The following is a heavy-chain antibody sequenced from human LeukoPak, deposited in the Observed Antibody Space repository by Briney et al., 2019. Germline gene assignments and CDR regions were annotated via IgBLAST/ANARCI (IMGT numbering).Heavy chain of an antibody. J-gene: IGHJ5*02. V-gene: IGHV4-59*12. CDR1: SGSISRDY. CDR2: MYHTGGT. CDR3: ARDGRWFGEFLTRNWFDP. Sequence: SGPTLVKPSETLSLTCTVSSGSISRDYWHWIRQSPGKGLEWIGYMYHTGGTNYNPSLKSRVTMSVDTSKNQFSLKLSSVTAADTAVYYCARDGRWFGEFLTRNWFDPWGQGTLVTVSS. D-gene: IGHD3-10*01.